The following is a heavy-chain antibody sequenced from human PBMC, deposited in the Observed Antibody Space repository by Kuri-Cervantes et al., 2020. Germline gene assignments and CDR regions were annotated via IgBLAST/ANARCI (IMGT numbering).Heavy chain of an antibody. CDR2: ISSSGSYI. J-gene: IGHJ4*02. CDR3: AKVSKIQLWLRSPFDY. Sequence: GGSLRLSCAASGFTFSGYSMNWVRQAPGKGLKWVSSISSSGSYIYHADSVKGRFTISRDNAKNSLYLQMNSLRAEDTAVYYCAKVSKIQLWLRSPFDYWGQGTLVTVSS. CDR1: GFTFSGYS. D-gene: IGHD5-18*01. V-gene: IGHV3-21*03.